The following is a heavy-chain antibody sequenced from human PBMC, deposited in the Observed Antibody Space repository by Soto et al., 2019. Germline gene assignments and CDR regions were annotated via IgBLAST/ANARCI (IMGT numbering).Heavy chain of an antibody. Sequence: SVSNAWMNWVRQAPGKGLEWVGRIKSKTDGGTTDYAAPVKGRFTISRDDSKNTLYLQMNSLKTEYTAVYYCTTESQWLVLTGVDYWGQGTLVTVSS. V-gene: IGHV3-15*07. CDR2: IKSKTDGGTT. D-gene: IGHD6-19*01. J-gene: IGHJ4*02. CDR1: SVSNAW. CDR3: TTESQWLVLTGVDY.